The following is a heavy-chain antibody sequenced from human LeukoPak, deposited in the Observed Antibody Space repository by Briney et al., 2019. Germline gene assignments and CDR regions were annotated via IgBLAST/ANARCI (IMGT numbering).Heavy chain of an antibody. CDR1: GYTFTHYY. D-gene: IGHD5-18*01. Sequence: AASVKVSCKASGYTFTHYYLHWVRQAPRQGLVWMGVINPNTGSTTYAQKFQGRVALTRETSNSTVYMELSSLRSEDTAVYYCARDGRGSYGYEDYWGQGTLVTVSS. V-gene: IGHV1-46*01. J-gene: IGHJ4*02. CDR2: INPNTGST. CDR3: ARDGRGSYGYEDY.